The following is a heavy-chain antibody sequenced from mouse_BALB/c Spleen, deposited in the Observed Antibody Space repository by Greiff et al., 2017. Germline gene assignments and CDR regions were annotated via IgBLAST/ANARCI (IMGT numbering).Heavy chain of an antibody. V-gene: IGHV5-6-3*01. J-gene: IGHJ3*01. CDR3: ASLYDYDGGWFAY. Sequence: EVQGVESGGGLVQPGGSLKLSCAASGFTFSSYGMSWVRQTPDKRLELVATINSNGGSTYYPDSVKGRFTISRDNAKNTLYLQMSSLKSEDTAMYYCASLYDYDGGWFAYWGQGTLVTVSA. CDR2: INSNGGST. D-gene: IGHD2-4*01. CDR1: GFTFSSYG.